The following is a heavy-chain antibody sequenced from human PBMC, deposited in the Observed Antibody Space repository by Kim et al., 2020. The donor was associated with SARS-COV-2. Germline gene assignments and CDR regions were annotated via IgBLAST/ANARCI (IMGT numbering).Heavy chain of an antibody. D-gene: IGHD5-12*01. CDR3: ARGVVATIRTFFDY. Sequence: APKVQGRVTITADESTSTAYMELSSLRSEDTAVYYCARGVVATIRTFFDYWGQGTLVTVSS. J-gene: IGHJ4*02. V-gene: IGHV1-69*01.